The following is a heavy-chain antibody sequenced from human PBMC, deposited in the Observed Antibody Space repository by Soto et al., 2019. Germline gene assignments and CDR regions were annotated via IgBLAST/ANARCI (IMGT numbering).Heavy chain of an antibody. CDR1: GGSISSGGYS. CDR2: IYHSGST. Sequence: LSLTCAVSGGSISSGGYSWSWIRQPPGKGLEWIGYIYHSGSTYYNPSAGSTSYAQKFQGRITMTRDTSTSTVYMELSSLRSEDTAVYYCARSRAHSGSYSLWGQGTLVTVSS. D-gene: IGHD1-26*01. CDR3: ARSRAHSGSYSL. J-gene: IGHJ4*02. V-gene: IGHV4-30-2*02.